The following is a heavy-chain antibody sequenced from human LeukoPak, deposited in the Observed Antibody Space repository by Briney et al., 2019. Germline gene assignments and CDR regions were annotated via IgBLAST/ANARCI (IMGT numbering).Heavy chain of an antibody. CDR3: AKDRMTRVTNRRYNWFDP. CDR2: ISGSGGST. D-gene: IGHD4-17*01. J-gene: IGHJ5*02. Sequence: PGGSLRLSCATSGFTFSTYAMSWVRQAPGKGLEWVSTISGSGGSTDYADSVQGRFTISRDNSKNTLYLQMNSLRAEDTAVYYCAKDRMTRVTNRRYNWFDPWGQGTLVTVSS. V-gene: IGHV3-23*01. CDR1: GFTFSTYA.